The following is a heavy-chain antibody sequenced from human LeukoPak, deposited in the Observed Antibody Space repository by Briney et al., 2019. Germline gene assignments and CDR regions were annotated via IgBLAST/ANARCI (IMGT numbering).Heavy chain of an antibody. CDR1: GGTFSSYA. J-gene: IGHJ4*02. Sequence: PSVKVSCKASGGTFSSYAISWVRQAPGQGLEWMGRIIPILGIANYAQKFQGRVTITADKSTSTAYMELSSLRSEDTAVCYCASSNGGYSYGDFDYWGQGTLVTVSS. V-gene: IGHV1-69*04. CDR2: IIPILGIA. D-gene: IGHD5-18*01. CDR3: ASSNGGYSYGDFDY.